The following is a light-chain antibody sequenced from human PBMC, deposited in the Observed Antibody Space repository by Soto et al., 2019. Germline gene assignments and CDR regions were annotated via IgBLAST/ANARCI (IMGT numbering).Light chain of an antibody. Sequence: IVLTQSPGTLSLYKGERATLSCRASQTVTSDYLAWYQQKPGQAPRLLIYGASDRATGIPDRFSASGSGTDFTLTISRLEPQDFAIYYCLQYGDSPLTFGGGTKVDIK. CDR3: LQYGDSPLT. CDR1: QTVTSDY. CDR2: GAS. J-gene: IGKJ4*01. V-gene: IGKV3-20*01.